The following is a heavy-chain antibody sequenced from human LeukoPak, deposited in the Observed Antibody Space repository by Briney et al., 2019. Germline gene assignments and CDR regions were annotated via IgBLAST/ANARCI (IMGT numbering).Heavy chain of an antibody. V-gene: IGHV1-18*01. Sequence: GASVKVSCKASGYTFTSYGISWVRQAPGQGLEWMGWISAYNGNTNYAQKLQGRVTMTADTSTSTAYMELRSLRSDDTAVYYCARDRRITIFGVDMDVWGRGTTVTVSS. J-gene: IGHJ6*03. CDR2: ISAYNGNT. CDR3: ARDRRITIFGVDMDV. D-gene: IGHD3-3*01. CDR1: GYTFTSYG.